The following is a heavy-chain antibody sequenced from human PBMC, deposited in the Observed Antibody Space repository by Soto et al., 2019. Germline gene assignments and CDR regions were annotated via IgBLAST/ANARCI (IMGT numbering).Heavy chain of an antibody. V-gene: IGHV3-23*01. J-gene: IGHJ3*01. D-gene: IGHD3-22*01. CDR2: ISGSGGST. Sequence: GGSLRLSCAASGFTFSSYAMSWVRQAPGKGLEWVSAISGSGGSTYYADSVKGRFTISRDNSKNTLYLQMNSLRAEDTAVYYCAKGAGGDSSGYYGLDAFDLWGQGTMVTVSS. CDR3: AKGAGGDSSGYYGLDAFDL. CDR1: GFTFSSYA.